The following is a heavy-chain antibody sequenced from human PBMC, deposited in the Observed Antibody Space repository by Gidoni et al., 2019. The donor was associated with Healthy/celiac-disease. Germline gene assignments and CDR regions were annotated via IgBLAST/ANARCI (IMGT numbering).Heavy chain of an antibody. Sequence: EVQLVESGGGLVQPGGSLRLSCAASGFTFSSYWMHWVRQAPGKGLVWVSRCNSDGSSTSYADSVKGRFTISRDNAKNTLYLQMNSLRAEDTAVYYCARVHNWNDFYYYYMDVWGKGTTVTVSS. CDR2: CNSDGSST. V-gene: IGHV3-74*01. J-gene: IGHJ6*03. D-gene: IGHD1-20*01. CDR1: GFTFSSYW. CDR3: ARVHNWNDFYYYYMDV.